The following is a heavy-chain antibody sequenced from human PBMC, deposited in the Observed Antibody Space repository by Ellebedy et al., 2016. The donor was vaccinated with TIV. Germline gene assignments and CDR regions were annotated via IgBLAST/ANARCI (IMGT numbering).Heavy chain of an antibody. Sequence: ETLSLTCAASGFTFSSYDMHWVRQATGKGLEWVSAIGTAGDTYYPGSVKGRFTISRENAKNTLYLQMNSLRAEDTAVYYCARDGRGGYSPFDYWGQGTLVTVSS. CDR2: IGTAGDT. J-gene: IGHJ4*02. V-gene: IGHV3-13*01. CDR3: ARDGRGGYSPFDY. D-gene: IGHD1-26*01. CDR1: GFTFSSYD.